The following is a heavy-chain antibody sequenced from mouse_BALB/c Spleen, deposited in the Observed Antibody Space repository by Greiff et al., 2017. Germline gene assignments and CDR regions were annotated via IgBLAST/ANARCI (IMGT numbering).Heavy chain of an antibody. CDR1: GYTFTDYN. CDR2: INPNNGGT. V-gene: IGHV1-18*01. CDR3: ARARYYRYEGAMDY. J-gene: IGHJ4*01. Sequence: EVQVVESGPELVKPGASVKIPCKASGYTFTDYNMDWVKQSHGKSLEWIGDINPNNGGTIYNQKFKGKATLTVDKSSSTAYMELRSLTSEDTAVYYCARARYYRYEGAMDYWGQGTSVTVSS. D-gene: IGHD2-14*01.